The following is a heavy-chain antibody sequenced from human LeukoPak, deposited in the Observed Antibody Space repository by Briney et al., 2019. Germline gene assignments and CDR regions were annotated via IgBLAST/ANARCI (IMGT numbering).Heavy chain of an antibody. D-gene: IGHD3-10*01. CDR1: GYTFTGYY. V-gene: IGHV1-18*04. Sequence: GASVKVSCKASGYTFTGYYMHWVRQAPGQGLEWMGWISAYNGNTNYAQKLQGRVTMTTDTSTSTAYMELRSLRSDDTAVYYCASGSSGFDPWGQGTLVTVSS. J-gene: IGHJ5*02. CDR2: ISAYNGNT. CDR3: ASGSSGFDP.